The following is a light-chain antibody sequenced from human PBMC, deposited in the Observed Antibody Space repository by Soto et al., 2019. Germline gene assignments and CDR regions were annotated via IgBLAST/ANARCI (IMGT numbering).Light chain of an antibody. Sequence: SYELTQPPSVSVAPGQTATITCGGNNIGNKNVHWFQQRPGQAPLLVVYDDRDRPSGIPERFSGSNSGNTATLTISRVEAADEADYYCQVWDSRSDHVVFGGGTQLTVL. J-gene: IGLJ3*02. V-gene: IGLV3-21*02. CDR1: NIGNKN. CDR3: QVWDSRSDHVV. CDR2: DDR.